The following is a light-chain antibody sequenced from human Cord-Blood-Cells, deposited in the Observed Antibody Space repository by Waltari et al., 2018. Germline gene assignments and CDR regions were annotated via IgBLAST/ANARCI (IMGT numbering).Light chain of an antibody. CDR1: QSVSSSY. V-gene: IGKV3-20*01. CDR3: QQYGSSPYT. J-gene: IGKJ2*01. Sequence: EIVLTQSPGTLSLSPGERATLSCRASQSVSSSYLAWYQQKPGQAPRLLIYGASSRATDIPDRFSGSGSGTDFTLTISRLEPEDFAVYYCQQYGSSPYTF. CDR2: GAS.